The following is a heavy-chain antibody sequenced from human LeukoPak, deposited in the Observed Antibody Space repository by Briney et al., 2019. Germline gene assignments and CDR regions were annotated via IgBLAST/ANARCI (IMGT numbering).Heavy chain of an antibody. CDR2: MNPNSGNT. D-gene: IGHD3-10*01. Sequence: ASVTVSCMASGYTFTSYDINWVRQAPGQGLEWMGWMNPNSGNTGYAQTFQGRVTITRNTSISTAYMELSSLRSEDTAVYYCARAHTSANWFDPWGQGTLVTVSS. CDR3: ARAHTSANWFDP. CDR1: GYTFTSYD. V-gene: IGHV1-8*03. J-gene: IGHJ5*02.